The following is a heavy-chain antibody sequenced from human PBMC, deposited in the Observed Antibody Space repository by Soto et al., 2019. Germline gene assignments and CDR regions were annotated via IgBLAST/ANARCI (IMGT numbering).Heavy chain of an antibody. V-gene: IGHV4-59*12. CDR2: IYYSGST. CDR3: ARALSGCLDY. Sequence: PSETLSLTCTVSGGSISSYYWSWIRQPPGKGLEWIGYIYYSGSTNYNPSLKSRVTISVDTSKNQFSLKLSSVTAADTAVYYCARALSGCLDYWGQGTLVTVSS. J-gene: IGHJ4*02. D-gene: IGHD6-19*01. CDR1: GGSISSYY.